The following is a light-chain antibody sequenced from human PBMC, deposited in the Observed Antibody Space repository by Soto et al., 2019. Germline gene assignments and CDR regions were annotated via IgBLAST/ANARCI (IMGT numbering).Light chain of an antibody. Sequence: EIVLTQSASTLSLPPGERATLSCRASQSVSTYLAWFQHKRGQAPRLLIYGASSRATGIPDRFSGSGSGTDFNLTISRLEPEDFAVYDCQQYGNSPQTFGQGTKVDIK. V-gene: IGKV3-20*01. CDR3: QQYGNSPQT. CDR2: GAS. CDR1: QSVSTY. J-gene: IGKJ1*01.